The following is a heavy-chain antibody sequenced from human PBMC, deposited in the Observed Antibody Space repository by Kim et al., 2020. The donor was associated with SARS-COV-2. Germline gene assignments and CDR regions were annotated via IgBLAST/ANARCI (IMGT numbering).Heavy chain of an antibody. Sequence: YAASVKGIFTISRDESKNTAYLQMNSLNTEDMAVYYCARQATGTGSFDYWGQGILVTVSS. J-gene: IGHJ4*02. D-gene: IGHD3-10*01. CDR3: ARQATGTGSFDY. V-gene: IGHV3-73*01.